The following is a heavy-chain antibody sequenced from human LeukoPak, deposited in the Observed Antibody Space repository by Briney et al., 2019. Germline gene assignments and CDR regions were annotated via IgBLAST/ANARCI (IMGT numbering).Heavy chain of an antibody. D-gene: IGHD3-22*01. CDR3: ARRKYFDSGGCYHFDY. CDR1: GGSISSYY. V-gene: IGHV4-39*01. CDR2: IYYSGST. J-gene: IGHJ4*02. Sequence: PSETLSLTCTVSGGSISSYYWSWIRQPPGKGLEWIGSIYYSGSTYYNPSLKSRVTISVDTSKNQFSLKLTSVTAADTAVYYCARRKYFDSGGCYHFDYWGQGTLVTVSS.